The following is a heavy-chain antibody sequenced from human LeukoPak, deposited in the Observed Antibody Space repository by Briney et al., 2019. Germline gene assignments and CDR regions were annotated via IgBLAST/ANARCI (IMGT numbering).Heavy chain of an antibody. CDR2: ISSSRSYI. V-gene: IGHV3-21*01. J-gene: IGHJ4*02. D-gene: IGHD1-26*01. CDR3: ARDGRVTVGATRYGY. CDR1: GVTVSSYS. Sequence: GGALRLSCAASGVTVSSYSMNCVRDGLGKGVGWGSSISSSRSYIYYADSAKGRFTLSRDNAKNSLYMQVNSLSAEDTAVYYCARDGRVTVGATRYGYWGQGTLVTVSS.